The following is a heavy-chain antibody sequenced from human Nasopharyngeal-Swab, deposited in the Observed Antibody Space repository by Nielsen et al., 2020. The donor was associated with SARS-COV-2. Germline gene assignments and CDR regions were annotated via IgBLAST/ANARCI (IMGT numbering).Heavy chain of an antibody. V-gene: IGHV1-2*02. J-gene: IGHJ5*02. CDR1: GSTFTGYY. D-gene: IGHD1-26*01. CDR2: INPNSGGT. CDR3: ARDRGDSGSLNWFDP. Sequence: SVKVSCKASGSTFTGYYMHWVRQAPGQGLEWMGWINPNSGGTNYAQKFQGRVTMTRDTSISTAYMELSRLRSDDTAVYYCARDRGDSGSLNWFDPWGQGTLVTVSS.